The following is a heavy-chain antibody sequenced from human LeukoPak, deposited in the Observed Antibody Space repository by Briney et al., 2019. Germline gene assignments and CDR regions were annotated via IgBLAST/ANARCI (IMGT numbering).Heavy chain of an antibody. CDR3: ARDRHYGSGREWYFDY. CDR2: IYYSGST. V-gene: IGHV4-39*07. Sequence: SETLSLTCTVSGGSISSSSYYWGWTRQPPGKGLEWIGSIYYSGSTYYNPSLKSRVTISVDTSKNQFSLKLSSVTAADTAVYYCARDRHYGSGREWYFDYWGQGTLVTVSS. D-gene: IGHD3-10*01. J-gene: IGHJ4*02. CDR1: GGSISSSSYY.